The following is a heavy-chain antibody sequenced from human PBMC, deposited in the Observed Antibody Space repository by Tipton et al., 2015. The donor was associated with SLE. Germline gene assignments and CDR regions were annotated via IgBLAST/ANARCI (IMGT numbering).Heavy chain of an antibody. Sequence: TLSITCTVSGGSISSYYWSWIRQPPGKGLEWIGFIYYSGSTNYNPPLKSRVTISVDTPNTQFSLRLSSVTAADTAVYYCARLLNPEHAFDIWGQGTMVTVSS. CDR2: IYYSGST. V-gene: IGHV4-59*08. J-gene: IGHJ3*02. CDR3: ARLLNPEHAFDI. D-gene: IGHD2-15*01. CDR1: GGSISSYY.